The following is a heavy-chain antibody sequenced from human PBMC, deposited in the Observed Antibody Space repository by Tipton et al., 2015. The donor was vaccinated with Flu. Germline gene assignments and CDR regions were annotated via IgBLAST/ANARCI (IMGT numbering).Heavy chain of an antibody. D-gene: IGHD4-11*01. CDR2: IYNSGNT. Sequence: TLSLTCTVSGDSVTTAGYYWTWIRQPPGKGLEYIGQIYNSGNTNNNPSLRSRVTISVDTSKSQFSLKLTSVTAADTAVYYCARRDYSNYVSEPKNWFDSWGQGTLVTVSS. J-gene: IGHJ5*01. CDR3: ARRDYSNYVSEPKNWFDS. CDR1: GDSVTTAGYY. V-gene: IGHV4-61*08.